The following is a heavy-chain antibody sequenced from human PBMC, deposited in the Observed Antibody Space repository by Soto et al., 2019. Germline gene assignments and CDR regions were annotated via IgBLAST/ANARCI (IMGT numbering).Heavy chain of an antibody. Sequence: GSMGLSSASSRFTFSIYAMILVLHAPVKVLHLFSAISGSGGSTYYADSVKGRFTISRDNSKNTLYLQMNSLRAEDTAVYYCARDRAQALGSTHYYYYYGMDVWGQGTTVTVSS. V-gene: IGHV3-23*01. CDR3: ARDRAQALGSTHYYYYYGMDV. J-gene: IGHJ6*02. CDR2: ISGSGGST. CDR1: RFTFSIYA. D-gene: IGHD3-10*01.